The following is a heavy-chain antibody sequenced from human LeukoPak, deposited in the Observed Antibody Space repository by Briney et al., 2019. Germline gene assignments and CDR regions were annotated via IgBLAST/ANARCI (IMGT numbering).Heavy chain of an antibody. V-gene: IGHV3-21*01. D-gene: IGHD2-2*01. CDR2: ISRRSRHV. CDR1: GFTFSDYS. CDR3: ARALGYCSSTSCSYYMDV. Sequence: GGSLRLSCTASGFTFSDYSMNWVRQAPGKGLEWVSSISRRSRHVYYAGSVKGRFTISRDNSKNTLYLQMNSLRAEDTAVYYCARALGYCSSTSCSYYMDVWGKGTTVTVSS. J-gene: IGHJ6*03.